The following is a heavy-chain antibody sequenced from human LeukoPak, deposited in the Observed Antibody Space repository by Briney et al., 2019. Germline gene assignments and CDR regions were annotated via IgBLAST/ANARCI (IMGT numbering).Heavy chain of an antibody. CDR2: INPSSGGT. CDR3: ARALGYGSGSYSQPLNWFDP. J-gene: IGHJ5*02. Sequence: ASVTVSCKASGYTFTGYYMHWVRQAPGQGLEWMGWINPSSGGTKFAQKFQGRVTMTSDTSISAAYMELSRLRSDDTAVYYCARALGYGSGSYSQPLNWFDPWGQGTLVTVPS. D-gene: IGHD3-10*01. CDR1: GYTFTGYY. V-gene: IGHV1-2*02.